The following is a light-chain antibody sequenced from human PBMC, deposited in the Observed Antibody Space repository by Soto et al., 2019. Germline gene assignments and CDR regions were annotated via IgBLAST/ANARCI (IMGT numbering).Light chain of an antibody. CDR2: SAS. CDR3: QHYGTSPST. CDR1: QSISGTY. J-gene: IGKJ1*01. Sequence: DTVLTHSPGTLSLTSGERAALSRSAGQSISGTYLAWYQQKPGQAPRLLIYSASTRATGIPDRFSGSGSGTDFTLTISRLEPEGFAVYYCQHYGTSPSTFGRGTKVDI. V-gene: IGKV3-20*01.